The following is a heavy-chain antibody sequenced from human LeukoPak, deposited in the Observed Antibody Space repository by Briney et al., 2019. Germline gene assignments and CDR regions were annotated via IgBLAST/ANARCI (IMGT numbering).Heavy chain of an antibody. CDR2: ISYDGSHK. J-gene: IGHJ4*02. Sequence: GGSLRLSCAASGFTFSSYAMHWVRQAPGKGLEWVAVISYDGSHKYYADSVKGRFTISRDNSKNTLYLQMNSLRAEDTAVYYCALNYYDSSGGDYWGQGTLVTVSS. D-gene: IGHD3-22*01. CDR3: ALNYYDSSGGDY. V-gene: IGHV3-30*04. CDR1: GFTFSSYA.